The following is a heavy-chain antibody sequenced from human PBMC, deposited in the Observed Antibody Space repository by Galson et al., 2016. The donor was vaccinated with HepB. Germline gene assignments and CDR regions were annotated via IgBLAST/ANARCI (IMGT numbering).Heavy chain of an antibody. Sequence: SLRLSCAASGFTFSSYTMGWVRQAPGKGLEGVSDISRSVIAVYYSDSVKGRFTISRDNSKNILYLQMNSLRAEDTAVYYCARAGDSSWYDYWGQGTLVTVSS. V-gene: IGHV3-23*01. CDR1: GFTFSSYT. CDR2: ISRSVIAV. J-gene: IGHJ4*02. CDR3: ARAGDSSWYDY. D-gene: IGHD6-13*01.